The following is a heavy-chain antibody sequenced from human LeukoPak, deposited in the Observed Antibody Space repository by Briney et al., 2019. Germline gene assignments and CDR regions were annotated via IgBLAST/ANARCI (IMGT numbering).Heavy chain of an antibody. Sequence: GGSLRLSCAASGFTFSSYAMSWVRQAPGKGLEWVSAISGSGGSTYYADSVKGRFTISRDNSKNTLYLQMNSLRAEDTAVYYCAKEPDYVWGSYRSSEPGRWGQGTLVTVSS. J-gene: IGHJ4*02. CDR2: ISGSGGST. CDR1: GFTFSSYA. V-gene: IGHV3-23*01. CDR3: AKEPDYVWGSYRSSEPGR. D-gene: IGHD3-16*02.